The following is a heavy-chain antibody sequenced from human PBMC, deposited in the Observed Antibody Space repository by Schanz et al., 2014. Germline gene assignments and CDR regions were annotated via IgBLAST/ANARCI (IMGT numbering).Heavy chain of an antibody. CDR2: LSGSGGST. Sequence: EVQLVESGGGLVQPGGSLRLSCAASGFTFNSYAMTWVRQAPGKGLEWVSALSGSGGSTYYADSVKGRFTISRDNSKNTLYLQMNSLRAEDTAVFYCAKGMGYCSGGTCYDYYYYGLDVWGQGTTVTVSS. V-gene: IGHV3-23*04. D-gene: IGHD2-15*01. J-gene: IGHJ6*02. CDR1: GFTFNSYA. CDR3: AKGMGYCSGGTCYDYYYYGLDV.